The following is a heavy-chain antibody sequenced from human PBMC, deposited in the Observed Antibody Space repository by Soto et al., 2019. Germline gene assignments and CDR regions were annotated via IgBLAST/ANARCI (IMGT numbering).Heavy chain of an antibody. J-gene: IGHJ5*02. CDR2: INHSGST. CDR1: GGSFSSYY. V-gene: IGHV4-34*01. Sequence: SETLSLTCAVYGGSFSSYYWSWIRQPPGKGLEWIGEINHSGSTNYNPSLKSRVTISVDTSKNQFSLKLSSVTAADTAVYYCARGRNPGYCSSTSCQQYNWFDPWGQGTLVTVSS. CDR3: ARGRNPGYCSSTSCQQYNWFDP. D-gene: IGHD2-2*01.